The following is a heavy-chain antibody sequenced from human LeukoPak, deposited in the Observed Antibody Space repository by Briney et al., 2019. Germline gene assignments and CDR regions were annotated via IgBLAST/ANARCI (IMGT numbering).Heavy chain of an antibody. Sequence: GGSLRLSCAASGFTISNYYMSWVRQAPGKGLEWVSVIYTGGNTYYTDAVKGRFTISRHNSKNTLYLQMNNLRAEDTAVYYCAKSHDSSGSDYWGQGTLVTVSS. V-gene: IGHV3-53*04. CDR2: IYTGGNT. J-gene: IGHJ4*02. CDR3: AKSHDSSGSDY. D-gene: IGHD3-22*01. CDR1: GFTISNYY.